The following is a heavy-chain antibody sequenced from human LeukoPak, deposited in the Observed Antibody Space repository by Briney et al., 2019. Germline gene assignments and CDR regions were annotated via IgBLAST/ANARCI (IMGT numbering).Heavy chain of an antibody. D-gene: IGHD1-14*01. CDR2: IYYSGST. J-gene: IGHJ4*02. CDR1: GGFIGSYY. CDR3: ARLLTSEYYFDY. V-gene: IGHV4-59*01. Sequence: SETLSLTCTVSGGFIGSYYWSWIRQPPGKGLEWIGYIYYSGSTNYNPSLKSRVTISVDTSKNQFSLKLSPVTAADTAVYYCARLLTSEYYFDYWGQGTLVTVSS.